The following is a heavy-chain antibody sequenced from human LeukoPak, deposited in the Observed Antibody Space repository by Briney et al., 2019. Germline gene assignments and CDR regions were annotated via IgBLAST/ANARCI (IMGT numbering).Heavy chain of an antibody. CDR1: GFTFDDYA. D-gene: IGHD4-17*01. CDR3: ARVPYGDYVFPVGDERYFQH. CDR2: ISWNSGSI. J-gene: IGHJ1*01. V-gene: IGHV3-9*01. Sequence: QPGRSLRLSCAASGFTFDDYAMHWVRQAPGKGLEWVSGISWNSGSIGYADSVKGRFTISRDNAKNSLYLQMNSLRAEDTAVYYCARVPYGDYVFPVGDERYFQHWGQGTLVTVSS.